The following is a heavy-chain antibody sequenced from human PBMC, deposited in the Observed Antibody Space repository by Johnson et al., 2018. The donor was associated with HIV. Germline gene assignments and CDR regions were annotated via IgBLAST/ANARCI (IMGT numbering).Heavy chain of an antibody. CDR3: AKAYCPGCDAFDI. V-gene: IGHV3-30*02. D-gene: IGHD2-21*01. Sequence: QVQLVESGGGVAQPGGSLRLSCVASGFTFSTYGMHWVRQAPGKGLEWVAVMWYDGSNRYYADSVKGRFNISRDNSKNTQYLQMNSLRVEDTGLYYCAKAYCPGCDAFDIWGQGTMVTVSS. CDR2: MWYDGSNR. J-gene: IGHJ3*02. CDR1: GFTFSTYG.